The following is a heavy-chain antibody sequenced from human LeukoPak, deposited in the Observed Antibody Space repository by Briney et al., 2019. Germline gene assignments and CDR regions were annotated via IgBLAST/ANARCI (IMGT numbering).Heavy chain of an antibody. V-gene: IGHV4-4*07. CDR3: ARPRRPGYSSSPIDY. D-gene: IGHD6-13*01. CDR1: GGSISSYY. J-gene: IGHJ4*02. Sequence: SETLSFTCTVSGGSISSYYWSWIRQPAGKGLEWIGRIYTSGSTNYNPSLKSRVTISVDTSKNQFSLKLSSVTAADTAVYYCARPRRPGYSSSPIDYWGQGTLVTVSS. CDR2: IYTSGST.